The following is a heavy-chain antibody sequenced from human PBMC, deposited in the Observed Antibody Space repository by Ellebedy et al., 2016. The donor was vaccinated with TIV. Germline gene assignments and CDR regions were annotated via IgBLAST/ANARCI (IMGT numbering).Heavy chain of an antibody. Sequence: GESLKISCAASEFTFSYYAMHWVRQAPGKGLEWVAVTSYDERIKYYADSVKGRFTISRDSSKNTVYLQMTSLRADDTAVYYCAKDEFGDAVPHLDYWGQGARVTVS. CDR3: AKDEFGDAVPHLDY. CDR1: EFTFSYYA. V-gene: IGHV3-30*04. CDR2: TSYDERIK. J-gene: IGHJ4*02. D-gene: IGHD4-17*01.